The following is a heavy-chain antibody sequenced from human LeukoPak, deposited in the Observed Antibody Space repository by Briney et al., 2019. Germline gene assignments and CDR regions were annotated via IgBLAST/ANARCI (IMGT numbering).Heavy chain of an antibody. J-gene: IGHJ4*02. CDR3: AGISYSGTWPVGY. V-gene: IGHV3-23*01. CDR2: ISCGGDTT. D-gene: IGHD6-25*01. Sequence: GGSLRLSCVASGFSFSSYAMSWVRQAPGKGLEWVSAISCGGDTTYTADSVKGRFTISRDNSKNTIYLQMNTLTVEDTAVYYCAGISYSGTWPVGYWGQGTLVTVTA. CDR1: GFSFSSYA.